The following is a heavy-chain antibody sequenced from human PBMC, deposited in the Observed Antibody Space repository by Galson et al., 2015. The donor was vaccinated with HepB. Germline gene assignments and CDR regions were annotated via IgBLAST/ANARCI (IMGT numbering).Heavy chain of an antibody. D-gene: IGHD6-19*01. CDR2: ISGSGGST. V-gene: IGHV3-23*01. Sequence: SLRLSCAASGFTFSSYAMSWVRQAPGKGLEWVSAISGSGGSTYYADSVKGRFTISRDNSKNTLYLQMNSLRAEDTAVYYCAKDQSVAGTGFDYWGQGTLVTVSS. J-gene: IGHJ4*02. CDR3: AKDQSVAGTGFDY. CDR1: GFTFSSYA.